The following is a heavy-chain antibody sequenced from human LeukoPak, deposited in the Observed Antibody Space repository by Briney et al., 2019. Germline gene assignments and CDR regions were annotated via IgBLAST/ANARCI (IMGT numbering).Heavy chain of an antibody. J-gene: IGHJ4*02. D-gene: IGHD4-17*01. CDR3: ARVGDYGVYFDY. CDR2: TWYDGSNK. Sequence: QAGGSLRLSCAASGFTFSSYGMHWVRQAPGKGLEWVAVTWYDGSNKYYADSVKGRFTISRDNSKNTLYLQMNSLRAEDTAVYYCARVGDYGVYFDYWGQGTLVTVSS. CDR1: GFTFSSYG. V-gene: IGHV3-33*01.